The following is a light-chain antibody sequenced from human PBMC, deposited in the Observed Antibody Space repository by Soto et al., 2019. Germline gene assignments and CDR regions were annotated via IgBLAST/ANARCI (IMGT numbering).Light chain of an antibody. J-gene: IGKJ3*01. CDR2: AAS. CDR3: QKYNSAPFT. Sequence: DIQITQPPSSLSASVGDRVSITSRASQGIGNNLAWYQQKPGKVPKLLIYAASTLQSGVPSRFSGSGSGTDFTLTISSLQPEDVATYYCQKYNSAPFTFGPGTKVDIK. V-gene: IGKV1-27*01. CDR1: QGIGNN.